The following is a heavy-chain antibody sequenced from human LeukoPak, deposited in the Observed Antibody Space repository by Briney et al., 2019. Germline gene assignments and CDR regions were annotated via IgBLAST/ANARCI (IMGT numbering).Heavy chain of an antibody. D-gene: IGHD6-25*01. Sequence: GGSLRLSCAASGFTFSSYSMNWVRQTPGKGLEWVSAISGSGGSTYYADSVKGRFTISRDDSKNTLYLQMNSLRAEDTAVYYCARSAAQTPGDYWGQGTLVTVSS. V-gene: IGHV3-23*01. J-gene: IGHJ4*02. CDR3: ARSAAQTPGDY. CDR2: ISGSGGST. CDR1: GFTFSSYS.